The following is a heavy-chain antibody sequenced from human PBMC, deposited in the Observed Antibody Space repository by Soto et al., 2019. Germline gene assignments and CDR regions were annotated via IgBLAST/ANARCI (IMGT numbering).Heavy chain of an antibody. J-gene: IGHJ4*02. CDR2: MNPDSGNT. CDR1: GYTFTTYD. D-gene: IGHD7-27*01. CDR3: ARNRRETGDFDY. Sequence: QVQLVQSGAEVKKPGASVKVSCKASGYTFTTYDINWMRQAPEQGLEWLGWMNPDSGNTGYAQKFQGRVAMTRSTSISTAYMELSSLTSEDTAIYYCARNRRETGDFDYWGQGTLVTVSS. V-gene: IGHV1-8*01.